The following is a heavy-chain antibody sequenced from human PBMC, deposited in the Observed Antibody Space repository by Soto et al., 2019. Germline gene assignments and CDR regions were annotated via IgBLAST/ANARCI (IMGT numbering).Heavy chain of an antibody. CDR1: GFTFSSYW. CDR2: IKQDGSEK. J-gene: IGHJ4*02. Sequence: PGGSLRLSCAASGFTFSSYWMSWVRQAPGKGLEWVANIKQDGSEKYYVDSVKGRFTISRDNAKNSLYLQMNSLRAEDTAVYYCAKSDPVVVVAATDYWGQGTLVTVSS. D-gene: IGHD2-15*01. V-gene: IGHV3-7*01. CDR3: AKSDPVVVVAATDY.